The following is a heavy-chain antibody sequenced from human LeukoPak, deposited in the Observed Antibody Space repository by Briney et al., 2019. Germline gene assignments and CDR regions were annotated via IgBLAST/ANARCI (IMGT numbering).Heavy chain of an antibody. CDR3: ARVVGRPTRFFDY. J-gene: IGHJ4*02. Sequence: SETLSLTCSVSGGSISSGGYYWSWVRHHPGKGLEWIGYISYTGNTYYNPSLKSRLTISIDTSKSQFSLKVSSVTAADTAMYFCARVVGRPTRFFDYWGQGTLVTVSS. CDR2: ISYTGNT. D-gene: IGHD2-15*01. V-gene: IGHV4-31*03. CDR1: GGSISSGGYY.